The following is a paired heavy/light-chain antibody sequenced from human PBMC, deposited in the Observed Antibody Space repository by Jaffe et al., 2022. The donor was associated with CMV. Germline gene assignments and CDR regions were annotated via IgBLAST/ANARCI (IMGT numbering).Light chain of an antibody. CDR1: QSITSY. CDR3: QQSYITPLT. V-gene: IGKV1-39*01. J-gene: IGKJ1*01. CDR2: AAS. Sequence: DIQMTQSPSSLSASVGDRVTITCRASQSITSYLNWYQQKPEKAPKLLIYAASSLQSGVPSRFSGSGSGTDFTLSISSLQPEDFATYYCQQSYITPLTFGQGTKVEIK.
Heavy chain of an antibody. V-gene: IGHV4-61*01. J-gene: IGHJ6*02. CDR2: IYYSGST. CDR3: ARSAGSGSYRKGVYYYGMDV. D-gene: IGHD1-26*01. Sequence: QVQLQESGPGLLKPSETLSLTCTVSGGSVSSNTYYWSWVRQPPGKGLEWLGYIYYSGSTNYNPSLKSRVTISVDTSKNQFSLKLNSVTTADTAVYYCARSAGSGSYRKGVYYYGMDVWGQGTTVTVSS. CDR1: GGSVSSNTYY.